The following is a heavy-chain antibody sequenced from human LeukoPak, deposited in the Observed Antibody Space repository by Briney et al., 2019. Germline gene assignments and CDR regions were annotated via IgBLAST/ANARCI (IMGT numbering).Heavy chain of an antibody. J-gene: IGHJ4*02. D-gene: IGHD3-10*01. CDR1: GFTFSSYA. Sequence: GRSLRLSCAASGFTFSSYAMHWVRQAPGKGLEWAAVISYDGSNKYYADSVKGRFTISRDNSKNTLYLQMNSLRAEDTAVYYCARSETPMADPFDYWGQGTLVTVSS. V-gene: IGHV3-30-3*01. CDR3: ARSETPMADPFDY. CDR2: ISYDGSNK.